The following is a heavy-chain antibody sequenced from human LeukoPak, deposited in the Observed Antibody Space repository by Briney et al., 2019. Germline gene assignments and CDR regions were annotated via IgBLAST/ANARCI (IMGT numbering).Heavy chain of an antibody. Sequence: PGGSLRLSCAASGFTFSSYGMHWVRQAPGKGLEWVAVIWYDGSNKYYADPVKGRFTISRDNSKNTLYLQMNSLRAEDTAVYYCAKDYCSSTSCYKDYWGQGTLVTVSS. D-gene: IGHD2-2*02. V-gene: IGHV3-33*06. J-gene: IGHJ4*02. CDR1: GFTFSSYG. CDR2: IWYDGSNK. CDR3: AKDYCSSTSCYKDY.